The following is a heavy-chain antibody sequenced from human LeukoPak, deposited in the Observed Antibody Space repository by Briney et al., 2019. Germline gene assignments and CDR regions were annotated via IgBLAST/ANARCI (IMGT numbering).Heavy chain of an antibody. CDR1: GFTFSSYG. Sequence: GGSLRLSCAASGFTFSSYGMHWVRQAPGKGLEWVAVISYDGSNKYYADSVKGRFTISRDNSKNTLYLQMNSLRAEDTAVYYCAKDKSSYDSSGYYGYFDYWGQGTLVTVSS. CDR3: AKDKSSYDSSGYYGYFDY. D-gene: IGHD3-22*01. V-gene: IGHV3-30*18. CDR2: ISYDGSNK. J-gene: IGHJ4*02.